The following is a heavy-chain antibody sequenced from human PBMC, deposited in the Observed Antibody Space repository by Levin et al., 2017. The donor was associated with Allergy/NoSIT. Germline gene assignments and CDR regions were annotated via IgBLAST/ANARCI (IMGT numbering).Heavy chain of an antibody. V-gene: IGHV4-4*07. J-gene: IGHJ5*02. CDR3: AKDQSVAAGGTPRYNWFDP. CDR2: IYANGRT. Sequence: SETLSLTCTVSGGSISSSYWSWIRQPAGKGLEWIGRIYANGRTAYNPSLKSRVTMSVDTSKNQFSLRLSSVTAADTAVYYCAKDQSVAAGGTPRYNWFDPWGQGTLVTVSS. CDR1: GGSISSSY. D-gene: IGHD6-13*01.